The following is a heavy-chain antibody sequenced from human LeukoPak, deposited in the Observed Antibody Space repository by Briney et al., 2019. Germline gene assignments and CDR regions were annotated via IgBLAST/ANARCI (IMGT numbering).Heavy chain of an antibody. CDR2: INHSGST. CDR3: ARSHMYYDFWSGYYKGPYYFDY. V-gene: IGHV4-34*01. J-gene: IGHJ4*02. CDR1: GGSFSGYY. Sequence: SETLSLTCAVYGGSFSGYYWSWIRQPPGKGLEWIGEINHSGSTNYNPSLKSRVTISVDTSKNQFSLKLSSLTAADTAVYYCARSHMYYDFWSGYYKGPYYFDYWGQGTLVTVSS. D-gene: IGHD3-3*01.